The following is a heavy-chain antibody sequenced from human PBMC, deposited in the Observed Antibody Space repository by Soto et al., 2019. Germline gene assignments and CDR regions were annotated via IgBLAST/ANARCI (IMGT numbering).Heavy chain of an antibody. Sequence: PSETLSLTCAVSGGSISSSNWWSWVRQPPGKGLEWIGEIYHSGSTNYNPSLKSRVTISVDKSKNQFSLKLSSVTAADTAVYYCERCRAAAGPIDYWGQGNLVTVXS. CDR1: GGSISSSNW. J-gene: IGHJ4*02. CDR3: ERCRAAAGPIDY. D-gene: IGHD6-13*01. V-gene: IGHV4-4*02. CDR2: IYHSGST.